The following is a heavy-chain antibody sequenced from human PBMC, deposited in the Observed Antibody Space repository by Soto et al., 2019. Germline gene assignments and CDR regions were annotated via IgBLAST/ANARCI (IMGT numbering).Heavy chain of an antibody. CDR2: ISSSSSYI. CDR1: GFTFSSYS. V-gene: IGHV3-21*01. CDR3: ARDHSAPSVYDFCSGPFDP. D-gene: IGHD3-3*01. J-gene: IGHJ5*02. Sequence: SGGSLRLSCAASGFTFSSYSMNWVRQAPGKGLEWVSSISSSSSYIYYADSVKGRFTISRDNAKNSLYLQMNSLRAEDTAVYYCARDHSAPSVYDFCSGPFDPWGKGTLVPVSS.